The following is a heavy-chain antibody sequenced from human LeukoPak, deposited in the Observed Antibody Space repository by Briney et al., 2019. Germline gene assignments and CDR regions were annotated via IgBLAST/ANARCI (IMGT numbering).Heavy chain of an antibody. V-gene: IGHV4-4*07. D-gene: IGHD3-22*01. CDR3: ASNYYDSSGLDY. CDR1: GGSISSYY. J-gene: IGHJ4*02. CDR2: IYTSGST. Sequence: SETLSLTCTVSGGSISSYYWSWIRQPAGKGLEWIGRIYTSGSTNYNPSLKSRVTISVDTSKNQFSLKLSSVTAADTAVYYCASNYYDSSGLDYWGQGTLVTVSS.